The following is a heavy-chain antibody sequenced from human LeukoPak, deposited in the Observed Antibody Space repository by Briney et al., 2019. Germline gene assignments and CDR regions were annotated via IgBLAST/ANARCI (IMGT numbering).Heavy chain of an antibody. V-gene: IGHV4-4*02. CDR3: ARLHYYGSGSYYNSNWFDP. CDR2: IYHSGST. CDR1: GGSISSSNW. D-gene: IGHD3-10*01. Sequence: PSGTLSLTCAVSGGSISSSNWWSWVRQPPGKGLEWIGEIYHSGSTNYNPSLKSRVTISVDKSKNQFSLKLSSVTAADTAVYYCARLHYYGSGSYYNSNWFDPWGQGTLVTVSS. J-gene: IGHJ5*02.